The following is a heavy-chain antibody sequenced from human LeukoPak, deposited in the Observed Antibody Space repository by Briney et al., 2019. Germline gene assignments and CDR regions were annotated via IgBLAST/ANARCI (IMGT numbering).Heavy chain of an antibody. J-gene: IGHJ6*03. D-gene: IGHD2-2*01. CDR1: GYTFTSYY. Sequence: ASVKVSCKASGYTFTSYYMHWVRQAPGQGLEWMGIINPSGGSTSYAQKFQGRVTMTRDTSTSTVYMELSSLRSEDTAVYYCAREGSTSFYYYYMDVWGKGTTVTVPS. CDR3: AREGSTSFYYYYMDV. V-gene: IGHV1-46*01. CDR2: INPSGGST.